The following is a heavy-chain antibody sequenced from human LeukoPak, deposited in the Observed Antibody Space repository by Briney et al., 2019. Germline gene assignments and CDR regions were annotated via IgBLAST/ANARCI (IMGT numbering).Heavy chain of an antibody. J-gene: IGHJ4*02. V-gene: IGHV1-46*01. CDR2: INPSGGST. D-gene: IGHD6-19*01. CDR1: GYTFTGYY. Sequence: ASVKVSCKASGYTFTGYYMHRVRQAPGQGLEWMGIINPSGGSTSYAQKFQGRVTMTRDTSTSTVYMELSSLRSEDTAVYYCARDLDGGQVWLVPDYWGQGTLVTVSS. CDR3: ARDLDGGQVWLVPDY.